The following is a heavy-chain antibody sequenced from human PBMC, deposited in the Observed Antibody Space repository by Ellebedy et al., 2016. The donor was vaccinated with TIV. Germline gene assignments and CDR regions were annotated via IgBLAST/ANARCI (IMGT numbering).Heavy chain of an antibody. CDR3: ARGGETGTTKDYFDY. CDR1: GYTFTTSY. D-gene: IGHD1-7*01. J-gene: IGHJ4*02. V-gene: IGHV1-46*01. CDR2: INPSGGGT. Sequence: AASVKVSCKASGYTFTTSYMHWVRQAPGQGLEWMGIINPSGGGTNYAQRFQGRLTMTRDTSTSAVYMELSSLRSEDTAVYFCARGGETGTTKDYFDYWGQGTLVTVSS.